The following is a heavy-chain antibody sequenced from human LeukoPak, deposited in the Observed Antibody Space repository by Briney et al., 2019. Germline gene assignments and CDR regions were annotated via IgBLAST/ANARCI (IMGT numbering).Heavy chain of an antibody. V-gene: IGHV1-69*13. CDR2: IIPIFGAG. CDR1: GGTFISYA. J-gene: IGHJ4*02. CDR3: ARPKDYGGNSPFDY. Sequence: ASVKVSCKASGGTFISYAISWVRQAPGQGLEWMGGIIPIFGAGNYAQKFQGRVTITADVSTSTAYMELSGLRSEDTAVFFCARPKDYGGNSPFDYWGQGTLVTVSS. D-gene: IGHD4-23*01.